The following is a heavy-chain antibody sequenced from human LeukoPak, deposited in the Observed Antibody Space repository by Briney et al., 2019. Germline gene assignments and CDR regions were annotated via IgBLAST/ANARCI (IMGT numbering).Heavy chain of an antibody. CDR2: IHTSTGTP. V-gene: IGHV7-4-1*02. CDR1: GYTFTSYA. CDR3: ARPFHSSVYGTSWWIS. Sequence: ASVKVSCKASGYTFTSYAINWVRQAPGQGLEWMGWIHTSTGTPTYAQGFTGRFAFSLDTSVSTAYLEISSLKAEDTAVYYCARPFHSSVYGTSWWISWGQGTLVTVSS. D-gene: IGHD6-13*01. J-gene: IGHJ5*02.